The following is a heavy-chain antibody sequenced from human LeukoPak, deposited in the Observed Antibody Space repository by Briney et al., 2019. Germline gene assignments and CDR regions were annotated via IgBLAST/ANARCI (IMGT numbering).Heavy chain of an antibody. Sequence: PGGSLRLSCAASGFTFSSYAMPWVRQAPGKGLEWVAVISYDGSNKYYADSVKGRFTISRDNSKNTLYLQTNSLRAEDTAVYYCARSDSGGLDYWGQGTLVTVSS. CDR1: GFTFSSYA. V-gene: IGHV3-30-3*01. J-gene: IGHJ4*02. D-gene: IGHD2-21*02. CDR3: ARSDSGGLDY. CDR2: ISYDGSNK.